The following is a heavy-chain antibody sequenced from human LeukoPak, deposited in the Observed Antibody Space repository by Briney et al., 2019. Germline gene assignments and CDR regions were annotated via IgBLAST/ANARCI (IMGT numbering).Heavy chain of an antibody. Sequence: SETLSLTCAVYGGSFSGYYWSWIRQPPGKGLEWIGEINHSGSTNYNPSLKSRVTISVDTSKNQFSLKLSSVTAADTAVYYCASHWVVIGVGGDYWGQGTLVTVSS. CDR1: GGSFSGYY. V-gene: IGHV4-34*01. CDR2: INHSGST. D-gene: IGHD3-22*01. CDR3: ASHWVVIGVGGDY. J-gene: IGHJ4*02.